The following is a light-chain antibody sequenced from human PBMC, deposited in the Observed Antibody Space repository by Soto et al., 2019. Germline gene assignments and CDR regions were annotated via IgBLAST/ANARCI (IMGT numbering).Light chain of an antibody. Sequence: IQMTQSPSTLSGSVGDRVTITCRASQSISSYLNWYQQKPGKAPKLLIYDASSLESGVPSRFSGSGSGTEFTLTISSLQPDDFATYYCQQYNSYSTFGQGTKVDIK. J-gene: IGKJ1*01. V-gene: IGKV1-5*01. CDR2: DAS. CDR3: QQYNSYST. CDR1: QSISSY.